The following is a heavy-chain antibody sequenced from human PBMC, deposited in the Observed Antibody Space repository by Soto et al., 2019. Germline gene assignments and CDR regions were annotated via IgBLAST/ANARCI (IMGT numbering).Heavy chain of an antibody. V-gene: IGHV4-31*03. CDR1: GGSISSGGYY. Sequence: QVQLQESGPGLVKPSQTLSLTCNVSGGSISSGGYYWSWLRQHPGKGLEWIGYITHSGSTYYNPSLKSRVTVSIDTFKNQFSLSLRSVTSADTAVYYCARETYYYGSGSAEYWGQGTLVTVSS. J-gene: IGHJ4*02. CDR2: ITHSGST. D-gene: IGHD3-10*01. CDR3: ARETYYYGSGSAEY.